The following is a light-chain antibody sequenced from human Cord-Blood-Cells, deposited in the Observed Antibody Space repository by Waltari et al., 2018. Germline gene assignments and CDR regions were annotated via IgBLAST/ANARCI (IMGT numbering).Light chain of an antibody. Sequence: QSALTQPASMSGSPGQSITISCTGTSSDVGGYNYVSWYQQHPGKAPNLMIYDVSKRPSVFSNRFSGSKSGNTASLPISGLQAEDEADYYGSSYPSSITRVFGTGTKVTVL. V-gene: IGLV2-14*01. J-gene: IGLJ1*01. CDR3: SSYPSSITRV. CDR1: SSDVGGYNY. CDR2: DVS.